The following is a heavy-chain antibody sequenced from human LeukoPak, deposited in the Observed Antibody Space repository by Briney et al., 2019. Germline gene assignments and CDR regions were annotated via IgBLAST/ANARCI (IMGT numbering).Heavy chain of an antibody. Sequence: SVKVSCKASATTYSSNAIRWMRQAPGQGLEWMGRIIPILGIANYAQKFRGRVTITAGKSTSTAYMELSSLRSEDTAVYYCASDHRLESPGGYWGQGTLVTVSS. J-gene: IGHJ4*02. V-gene: IGHV1-69*04. CDR2: IIPILGIA. CDR3: ASDHRLESPGGY. CDR1: ATTYSSNA. D-gene: IGHD5-24*01.